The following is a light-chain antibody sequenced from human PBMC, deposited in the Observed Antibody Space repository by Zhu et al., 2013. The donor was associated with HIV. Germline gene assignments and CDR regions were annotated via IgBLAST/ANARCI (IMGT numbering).Light chain of an antibody. CDR2: DAS. CDR3: QQYGNSPRT. V-gene: IGKV1-33*01. Sequence: DIQMTQSPSSLSASVGDRVTITCQASQDISNYLNWYQQKPGKAPKLLIYDASNLETGVPSRFSGSGSGTDFTFTISSLQPEDIAVYYCQQYGNSPRTFGQGTKVE. J-gene: IGKJ1*01. CDR1: QDISNY.